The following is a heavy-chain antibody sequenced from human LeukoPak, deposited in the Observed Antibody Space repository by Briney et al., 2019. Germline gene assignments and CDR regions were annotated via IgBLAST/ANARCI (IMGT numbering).Heavy chain of an antibody. Sequence: GGSLRLSCAASGFTFSSYAMSWVRQAPGKGLEWVSSISGSGDSTYYADSVKGRFIISRDNSKNTLYVQMSRLRDDDTAVYYCVKNRDGSRPQFFGCWGQGTLVTVSS. CDR1: GFTFSSYA. CDR2: ISGSGDST. V-gene: IGHV3-23*01. D-gene: IGHD5-24*01. J-gene: IGHJ4*02. CDR3: VKNRDGSRPQFFGC.